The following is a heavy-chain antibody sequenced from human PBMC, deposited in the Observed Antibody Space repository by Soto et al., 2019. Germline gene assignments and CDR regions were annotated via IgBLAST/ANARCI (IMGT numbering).Heavy chain of an antibody. Sequence: HPGGSLRLSCTASGFTFRNYAMIWVRQAPGKGLQWVSGISDSGAVIFHADSVRGRFTISRDNSKNTLYLQMNSLRAEDTAVYYSVRGSLYNFDSSGTELWFDPWGQGALVTVSS. V-gene: IGHV3-23*01. D-gene: IGHD6-19*01. CDR1: GFTFRNYA. CDR2: ISDSGAVI. J-gene: IGHJ5*02. CDR3: VRGSLYNFDSSGTELWFDP.